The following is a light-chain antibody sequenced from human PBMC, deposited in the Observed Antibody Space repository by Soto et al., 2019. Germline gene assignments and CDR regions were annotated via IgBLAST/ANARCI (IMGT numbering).Light chain of an antibody. J-gene: IGLJ2*01. V-gene: IGLV2-11*01. Sequence: QSVLTQPRSVSGSPGQSVTISCTGTSSDIVIYNYVSWYQHHPGKAPKLMVSDVSKRPSGVPDRSSGSKSGNTASLTISGLQADDEADYYCCSYAGNSLLLFGGGTKLTVL. CDR3: CSYAGNSLLL. CDR2: DVS. CDR1: SSDIVIYNY.